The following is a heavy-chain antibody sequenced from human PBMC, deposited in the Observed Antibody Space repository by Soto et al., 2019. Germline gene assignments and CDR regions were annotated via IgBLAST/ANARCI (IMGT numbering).Heavy chain of an antibody. V-gene: IGHV3-30*18. CDR1: GSSFSSSG. J-gene: IGHJ6*02. CDR2: ISSDGRNT. Sequence: GGSLRLSCAASGSSFSSSGMHWVRQTPGKGLEWVAFISSDGRNTYYADSVKGRFTISRDNFKNTLNLQMNSLRVDDTAVYYCAKDPRYCSTTPCYILVSAMDVWGQGTTATVSS. CDR3: AKDPRYCSTTPCYILVSAMDV. D-gene: IGHD2-2*02.